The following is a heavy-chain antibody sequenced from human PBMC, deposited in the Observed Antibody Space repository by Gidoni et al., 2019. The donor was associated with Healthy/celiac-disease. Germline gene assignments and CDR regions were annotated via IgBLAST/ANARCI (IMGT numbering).Heavy chain of an antibody. CDR3: TYDFWSGYAWHDY. CDR1: GFTFRNAC. J-gene: IGHJ4*02. D-gene: IGHD3-3*01. V-gene: IGHV3-15*07. Sequence: EVQLVESGGGLVKPGGSLRLSCSASGFTFRNACMNWVRQAPGKGLEWGGRIKSKADGGTTDYAAPVKGRFTISRDDSKNTLYLQMNSLKTEDTAVYYCTYDFWSGYAWHDYWGQGTLVTVSS. CDR2: IKSKADGGTT.